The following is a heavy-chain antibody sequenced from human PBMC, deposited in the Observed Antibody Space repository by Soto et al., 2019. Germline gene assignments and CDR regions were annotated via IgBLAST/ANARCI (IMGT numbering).Heavy chain of an antibody. Sequence: SETLSLTCAVYGGSFSGYYWSWIRQPPGKGLEWIGEINHSGSTNYNPSLKSRVTISVDTSKNQFSLKLSSVTAADTAVYYRARNGGDYDSSGYPPRYFDYWGQGTLVTVSS. CDR1: GGSFSGYY. D-gene: IGHD3-22*01. J-gene: IGHJ4*02. V-gene: IGHV4-34*01. CDR2: INHSGST. CDR3: ARNGGDYDSSGYPPRYFDY.